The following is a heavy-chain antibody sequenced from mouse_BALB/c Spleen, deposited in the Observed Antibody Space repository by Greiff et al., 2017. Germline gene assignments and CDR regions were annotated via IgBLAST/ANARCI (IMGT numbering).Heavy chain of an antibody. V-gene: IGHV1S127*01. J-gene: IGHJ4*01. CDR3: TRYDVYYYAMDY. Sequence: VKLQQPGAELVKPGASVKMSCKASGYTFTSYWMHWVKQRPGQGLEWIGVIDPSDSYTSYNQKFKGKATLTVDTSSSTAYMQLSSLTSEDSAVYYCTRYDVYYYAMDYWGQGTSVTVSS. CDR2: IDPSDSYT. D-gene: IGHD2-14*01. CDR1: GYTFTSYW.